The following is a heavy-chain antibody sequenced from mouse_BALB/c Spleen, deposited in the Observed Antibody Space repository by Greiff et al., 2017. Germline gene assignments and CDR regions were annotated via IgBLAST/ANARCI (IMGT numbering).Heavy chain of an antibody. Sequence: EVKVVESGGGLVKPGGSLKLSCAASGFTFSSYTMSWVRQTPEKRLEWVATISSGGGNTYYPDSVKGRFTISRDNAKNNLYLQMSSLRSEDTALYYCARSPPYGNTLIGYMDYWGQGTSVTVSS. J-gene: IGHJ4*01. V-gene: IGHV5-9*03. D-gene: IGHD2-10*02. CDR1: GFTFSSYT. CDR3: ARSPPYGNTLIGYMDY. CDR2: ISSGGGNT.